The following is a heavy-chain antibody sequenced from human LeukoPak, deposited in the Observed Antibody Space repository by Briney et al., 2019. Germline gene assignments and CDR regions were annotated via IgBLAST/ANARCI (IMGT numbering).Heavy chain of an antibody. CDR2: ISSSGSTI. CDR1: GFTFSSYE. Sequence: GGSLRLSCAASGFTFSSYEMNWVRQAPGKGLEWVSYISSSGSTIYYADSVKGRFTISRDSAKNSLYLQMNSLRAEDTAVYYCAREYSSSWYRGAFDYWGQGTLVTVSS. CDR3: AREYSSSWYRGAFDY. V-gene: IGHV3-48*03. J-gene: IGHJ4*02. D-gene: IGHD6-13*01.